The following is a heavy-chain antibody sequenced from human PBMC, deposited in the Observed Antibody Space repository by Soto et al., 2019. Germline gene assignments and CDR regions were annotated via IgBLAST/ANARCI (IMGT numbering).Heavy chain of an antibody. Sequence: SETLSLTCTVSGGSFKSGSYSWSWIRQPPGKRLEWIGYVYHTGRTSYNPSLKSRASISMDTSKNQFSLNLDSVTAADTAVYFCARDFPYFDSWGQGTLVTVSS. CDR2: VYHTGRT. J-gene: IGHJ4*02. V-gene: IGHV4-61*01. CDR3: ARDFPYFDS. CDR1: GGSFKSGSYS.